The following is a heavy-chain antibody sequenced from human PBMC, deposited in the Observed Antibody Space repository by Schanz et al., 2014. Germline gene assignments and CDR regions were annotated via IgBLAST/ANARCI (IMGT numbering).Heavy chain of an antibody. J-gene: IGHJ4*02. V-gene: IGHV3-23*01. Sequence: VHLLESGGGLVQPGGSLRLSCAASGFTFSSYAMSWVRQAPGKGLEWVSAISGSGGSTYYANSVKGRFGISRDNSENTLYLQMSSLRVEDTAVYYCAKDPRGDKNDRAYYFDYWGQGTLDSGSS. D-gene: IGHD3-10*01. CDR3: AKDPRGDKNDRAYYFDY. CDR2: ISGSGGST. CDR1: GFTFSSYA.